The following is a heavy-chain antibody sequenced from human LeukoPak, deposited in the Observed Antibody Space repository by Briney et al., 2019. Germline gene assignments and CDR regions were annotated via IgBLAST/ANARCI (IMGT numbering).Heavy chain of an antibody. Sequence: PSETLSLTCIVSGGSISSSSYYWGWIRQPPGKGLEWIGSIYYSGSTYYNPSLKSRVTISVDTSKNQFSLKLSSVTAADTAVYYCARLRRIWSGYYTGYYYYYMDVWGRGTTVTVSS. CDR2: IYYSGST. V-gene: IGHV4-39*01. CDR3: ARLRRIWSGYYTGYYYYYMDV. J-gene: IGHJ6*03. CDR1: GGSISSSSYY. D-gene: IGHD3-3*01.